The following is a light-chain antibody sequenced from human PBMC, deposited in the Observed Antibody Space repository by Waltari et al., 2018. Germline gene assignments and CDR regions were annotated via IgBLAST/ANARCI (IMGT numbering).Light chain of an antibody. J-gene: IGLJ1*01. V-gene: IGLV3-21*04. Sequence: SYVVTQPPSVSVAPGETATITCGGDNIGTYSVHWYQKKAGQAPVLVLFYDRARPSGIPDRFSGSNSGNTATLTISRVEAGDEARYYCHVWHPHVDPGVFGTGTEVTVL. CDR1: NIGTYS. CDR2: YDR. CDR3: HVWHPHVDPGV.